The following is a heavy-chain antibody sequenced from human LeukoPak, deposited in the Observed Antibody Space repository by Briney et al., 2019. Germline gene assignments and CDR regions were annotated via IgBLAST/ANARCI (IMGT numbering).Heavy chain of an antibody. J-gene: IGHJ4*02. CDR3: ARWNNDWEFDY. V-gene: IGHV3-7*05. Sequence: PGGSLRLSCAASGFTFSSSWMTWVRQASGKGLGWVAHIKEDGTEEYYVDSVKGRFTISRDNAKNSLYLQMNSLRAEDTAVYYCARWNNDWEFDYWGQGTLVSVSS. D-gene: IGHD1/OR15-1a*01. CDR2: IKEDGTEE. CDR1: GFTFSSSW.